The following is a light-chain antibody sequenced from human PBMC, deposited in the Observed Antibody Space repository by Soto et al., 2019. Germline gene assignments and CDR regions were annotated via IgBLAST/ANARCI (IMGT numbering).Light chain of an antibody. Sequence: EIVMTQSPATLSVSPGERATLSCRAIQCVSSNLAWFQQKPGQVPRLLMYSTSTRATGIPVRFSGSGSGTEFTLTISSLQSEDFAVYYCQQYNDRPGTFGQGTKV. CDR3: QQYNDRPGT. CDR1: QCVSSN. J-gene: IGKJ1*01. CDR2: STS. V-gene: IGKV3-15*01.